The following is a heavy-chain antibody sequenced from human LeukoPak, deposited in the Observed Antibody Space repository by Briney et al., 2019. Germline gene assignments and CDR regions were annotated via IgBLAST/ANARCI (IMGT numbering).Heavy chain of an antibody. D-gene: IGHD3-22*01. V-gene: IGHV4-59*01. J-gene: IGHJ4*02. CDR2: IYDSVST. CDR3: ARYYDSTGSFDY. Sequence: SETLSLTCTVSGDSFSNSYWSWIRQPPGKGLEWIAYIYDSVSTNYNPALKSRVTISVDTSKNQLSLKLMSVTAADTAVYYCARYYDSTGSFDYWGQGTLVTVSS. CDR1: GDSFSNSY.